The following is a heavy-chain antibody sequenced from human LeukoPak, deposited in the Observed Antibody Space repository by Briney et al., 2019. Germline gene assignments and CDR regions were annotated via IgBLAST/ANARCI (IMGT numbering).Heavy chain of an antibody. J-gene: IGHJ3*02. CDR1: GFSFSSYW. D-gene: IGHD6-19*01. V-gene: IGHV5-51*01. CDR3: ARQSSLSHAFDI. Sequence: GESLKISCKGSGFSFSSYWIVWVRQMPGKGLEWMGIIFPDDSDTRYRPSFQGQVTISADKSTSTAYLQWSSLKASDTALYYCARQSSLSHAFDIWGQGTMVSVSS. CDR2: IFPDDSDT.